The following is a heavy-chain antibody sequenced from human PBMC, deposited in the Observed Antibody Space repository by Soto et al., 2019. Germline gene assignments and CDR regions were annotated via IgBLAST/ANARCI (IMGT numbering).Heavy chain of an antibody. CDR2: ISYDGSNK. CDR1: GFTFSSYA. CDR3: ARVKTSDYGDYEEDLWYYYGMDV. Sequence: GGSLRLSCAASGFTFSSYAMHWVRQAPGKGLEWVAVISYDGSNKYYADSVKGRFTISRDNSKNTLYLQMNSLRAEDTAVYYCARVKTSDYGDYEEDLWYYYGMDVWGQGTTVTVSS. D-gene: IGHD4-17*01. J-gene: IGHJ6*02. V-gene: IGHV3-30-3*01.